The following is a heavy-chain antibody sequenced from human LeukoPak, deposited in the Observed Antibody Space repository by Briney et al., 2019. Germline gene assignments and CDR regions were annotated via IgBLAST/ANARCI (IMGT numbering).Heavy chain of an antibody. CDR3: AREGGGGSYSY. V-gene: IGHV4-34*01. Sequence: SETLSLTCAVYGGSFSGYYWSWIRQPPGKGLEWIGEINHSGSTNYNPSLKSRVTISVDTSKNQFSLKLSSVTAADTAVYYCAREGGGGSYSYWGQGTLVTVSS. J-gene: IGHJ4*02. CDR1: GGSFSGYY. D-gene: IGHD1-26*01. CDR2: INHSGST.